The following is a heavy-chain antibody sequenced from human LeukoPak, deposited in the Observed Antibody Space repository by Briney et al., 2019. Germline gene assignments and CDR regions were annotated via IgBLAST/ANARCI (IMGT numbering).Heavy chain of an antibody. D-gene: IGHD1-14*01. Sequence: SETLSLTCTVPGVSISSYFWSWVRHPAGKGLEWIGRIYTSGSTKYNPSLQSRVTMPLDTSKKQLSLNLGSVTAADTAVYYCARAGTSGGLCDYWGQGILVTVSS. J-gene: IGHJ4*02. V-gene: IGHV4-4*07. CDR3: ARAGTSGGLCDY. CDR2: IYTSGST. CDR1: GVSISSYF.